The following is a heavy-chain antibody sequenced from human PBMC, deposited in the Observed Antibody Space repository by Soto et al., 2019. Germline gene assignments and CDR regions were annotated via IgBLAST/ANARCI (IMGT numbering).Heavy chain of an antibody. D-gene: IGHD3-3*01. CDR1: GFTFGGYS. J-gene: IGHJ5*02. CDR2: ISSNSSSI. Sequence: PGGSLRLSCAASGFTFGGYSMSWVRQAPGKGLEWVSSISSNSSSIYYADTVKGRFPISRENAKNSLYMQMNSLRAEDTAVYYCARDPNNYDFWSGSRYNWFDPWGQGTLVTVSS. V-gene: IGHV3-21*04. CDR3: ARDPNNYDFWSGSRYNWFDP.